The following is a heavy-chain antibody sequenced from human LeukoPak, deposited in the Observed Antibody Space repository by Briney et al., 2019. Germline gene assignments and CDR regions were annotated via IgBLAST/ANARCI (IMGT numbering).Heavy chain of an antibody. D-gene: IGHD6-13*01. V-gene: IGHV1-3*01. J-gene: IGHJ4*02. CDR2: INAGNDDT. Sequence: ASVKVSCKASGCIFTNYAFHWVRQAPGQRLEWLGWINAGNDDTKYSQKFQGRVTITRDTSTSTAYMELRSLRSDDTAVYYCARGQGQQLDGFDYWGQGTLVTVSS. CDR3: ARGQGQQLDGFDY. CDR1: GCIFTNYA.